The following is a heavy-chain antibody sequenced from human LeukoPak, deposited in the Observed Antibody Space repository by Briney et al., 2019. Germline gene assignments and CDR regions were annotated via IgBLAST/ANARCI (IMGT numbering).Heavy chain of an antibody. D-gene: IGHD3-16*01. CDR1: GGSISGHY. CDR3: ARFGVDYDMDV. J-gene: IGHJ6*02. CDR2: IHYSGRP. Sequence: SETLSLTCTVSGGSISGHYRTWIRQPPGKGLEWIGQIHYSGRPDYNPSLKSRVTISVDTSKNQLSLKVTSVTGADTAVYYCARFGVDYDMDVWGQETTVTVSS. V-gene: IGHV4-59*11.